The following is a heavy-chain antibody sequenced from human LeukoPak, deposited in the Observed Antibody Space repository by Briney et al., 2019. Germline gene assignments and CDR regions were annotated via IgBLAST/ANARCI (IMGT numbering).Heavy chain of an antibody. CDR1: GFTFSSYA. Sequence: GGSLRLSCAASGFTFSSYAMSWVRQAPGKGLEWVSAISGSGGSTYYADSVKGRFTISRDNSKNTLYLQMNSLRAEDTAVYYCAKDLRGYSGYDYGYFQHWGQGTLVTVSS. CDR3: AKDLRGYSGYDYGYFQH. J-gene: IGHJ1*01. V-gene: IGHV3-23*01. CDR2: ISGSGGST. D-gene: IGHD5-12*01.